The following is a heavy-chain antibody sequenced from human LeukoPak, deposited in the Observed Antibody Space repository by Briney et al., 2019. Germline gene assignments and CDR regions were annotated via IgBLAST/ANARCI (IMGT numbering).Heavy chain of an antibody. D-gene: IGHD3-10*01. V-gene: IGHV1-46*01. J-gene: IGHJ4*02. CDR3: ARDLRGVIPTDY. CDR1: GCTFTSYY. CDR2: INPSGGST. Sequence: GASVKVSCKASGCTFTSYYMHWVRQAPGQGLEWMGIINPSGGSTSYAQKFQGRVTMTRDTSTSTVYMELSSLRSEDTAVYYCARDLRGVIPTDYWGQGTLVTVSS.